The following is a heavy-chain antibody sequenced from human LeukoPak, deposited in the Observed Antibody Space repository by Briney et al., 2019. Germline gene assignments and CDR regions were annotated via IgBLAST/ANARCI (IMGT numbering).Heavy chain of an antibody. CDR3: AKAYWSSTSCYTDY. CDR1: GFTFDDYA. CDR2: IRWSSGSI. J-gene: IGHJ4*02. Sequence: GRSLRLSCAASGFTFDDYAMHWVRQAPGKGLEWVSGIRWSSGSIVYADSVKGRFTLSRDNAKNSLYLQMNSLRAEDTALYYCAKAYWSSTSCYTDYWGQGTLVTVSS. D-gene: IGHD2-2*02. V-gene: IGHV3-9*01.